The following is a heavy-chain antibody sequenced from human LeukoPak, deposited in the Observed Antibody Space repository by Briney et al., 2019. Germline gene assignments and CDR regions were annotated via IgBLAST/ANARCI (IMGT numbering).Heavy chain of an antibody. CDR2: NDYSGST. J-gene: IGHJ4*02. CDR1: GGPISTHY. Sequence: KPSETLSLTCIVSGGPISTHYWSWSRQPPGKGLEWIGYNDYSGSTNYNPSLKSRVTISVDTSKNQFSLKLSSVTAADTAVYYCAREGTGYSSSWHFDYWGQGTLVTVSS. V-gene: IGHV4-59*11. D-gene: IGHD6-13*01. CDR3: AREGTGYSSSWHFDY.